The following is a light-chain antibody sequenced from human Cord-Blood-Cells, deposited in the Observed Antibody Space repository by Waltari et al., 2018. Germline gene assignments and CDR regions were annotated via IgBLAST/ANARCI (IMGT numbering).Light chain of an antibody. Sequence: QTVVTQEPSLTVSPGGTVTLPCASSTGAVTSGYYPTWFQQTPGQAPRALISSTSNKHSWTPARFSGSRLGGKAALTLSGVQPEDEAEYYCLLYYGGAQLVCGGGTKLTVL. CDR3: LLYYGGAQLV. V-gene: IGLV7-43*01. CDR2: STS. CDR1: TGAVTSGYY. J-gene: IGLJ3*02.